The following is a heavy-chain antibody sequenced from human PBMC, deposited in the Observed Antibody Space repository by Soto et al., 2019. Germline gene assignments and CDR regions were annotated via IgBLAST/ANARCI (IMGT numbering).Heavy chain of an antibody. CDR2: IIPIFGTP. CDR3: ARNEYTDLNFYAMDV. CDR1: GGTFNNYA. J-gene: IGHJ6*02. D-gene: IGHD1-1*01. Sequence: QVQLVQSGAEVKKPGSSVKVSCKASGGTFNNYAISWVRQAPGQGLEWLGGIIPIFGTPQYAQRFQGRVTITVDKSTDTVYLELRSDDAAVYYCARNEYTDLNFYAMDVWGQGTTVTVSS. V-gene: IGHV1-69*06.